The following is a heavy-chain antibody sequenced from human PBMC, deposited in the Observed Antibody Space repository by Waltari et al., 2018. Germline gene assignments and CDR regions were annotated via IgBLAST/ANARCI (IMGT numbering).Heavy chain of an antibody. J-gene: IGHJ3*02. D-gene: IGHD7-27*01. CDR2: IYWDDDK. V-gene: IGHV2-5*02. CDR3: AHRGTGDAFDI. Sequence: QITLKESGPTLVKPTQTLTLTCTFSGFSLSTSGVGGGWIRQPPGKALEWLALIYWDDDKRYSPSLKSRLTITKDTSKNQVVLTMTNMDPVDTATYFCAHRGTGDAFDIWGQGTMVTVSS. CDR1: GFSLSTSGVG.